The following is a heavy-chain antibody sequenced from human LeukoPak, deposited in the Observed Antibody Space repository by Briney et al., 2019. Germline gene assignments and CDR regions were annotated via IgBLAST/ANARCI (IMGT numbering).Heavy chain of an antibody. J-gene: IGHJ3*02. CDR1: GYTFTANH. V-gene: IGHV1-2*02. Sequence: ASLKLSCTASGYTFTANHLYWVRQAPGQGLEFMGWFNPNSGGTNYAQKFHDRVTMTRDTSISTAYIELGRLTSDDSAIYYCARELGINAFDIWGQGTMVTVSS. CDR3: ARELGINAFDI. CDR2: FNPNSGGT. D-gene: IGHD7-27*01.